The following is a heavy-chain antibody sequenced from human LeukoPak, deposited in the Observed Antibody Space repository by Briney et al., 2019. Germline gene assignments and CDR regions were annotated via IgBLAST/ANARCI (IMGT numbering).Heavy chain of an antibody. CDR2: TYFRGKWYN. D-gene: IGHD4-17*01. J-gene: IGHJ4*02. CDR1: GDSVSSNNTT. Sequence: SQTLSLTCAISGDSVSSNNTTWNWIRQSPSRGREWLGRTYFRGKWYNDYALSVKSRITINPDTSKNQFSLQLNSVTPEDTAVYYCARGPLRYFDHWGQGALVTVSS. CDR3: ARGPLRYFDH. V-gene: IGHV6-1*01.